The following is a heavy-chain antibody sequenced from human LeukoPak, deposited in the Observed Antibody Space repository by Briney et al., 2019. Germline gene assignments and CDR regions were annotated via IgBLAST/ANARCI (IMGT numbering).Heavy chain of an antibody. V-gene: IGHV3-43*02. CDR2: ISGDGGST. Sequence: GGSLRRSCAASGFTFDDYAMHWVRQAPGKGLEWVSLISGDGGSTYYADSVKGRFTISRDNSKNSLYLQMNSLRTEDTALYYCAKDILPLRRWLWVGGVGGFDYWGQGTLVTVSS. CDR1: GFTFDDYA. J-gene: IGHJ4*02. D-gene: IGHD5-24*01. CDR3: AKDILPLRRWLWVGGVGGFDY.